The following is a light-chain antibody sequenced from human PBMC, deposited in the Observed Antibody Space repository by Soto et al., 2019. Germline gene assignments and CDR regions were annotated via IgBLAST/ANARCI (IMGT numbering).Light chain of an antibody. V-gene: IGKV3-20*01. Sequence: EDGLTKSPSTLSRSTVDIATLSFRASQSVSSSYLAWYQQKPGQAPRLLIYGASSRATGIPDRFSGSGSGTDFTLTISRLEPEDFAVYYCQQYNQWWRLAQGTKVDIK. CDR1: QSVSSSY. CDR3: QQYNQWWR. CDR2: GAS. J-gene: IGKJ1*01.